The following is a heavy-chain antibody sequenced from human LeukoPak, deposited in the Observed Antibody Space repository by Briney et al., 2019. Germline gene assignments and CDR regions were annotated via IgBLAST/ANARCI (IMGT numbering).Heavy chain of an antibody. CDR1: GFTFSSYG. Sequence: GGSLRLSCAASGFTFSSYGMHWVRQAPGKGLEWVAVIWYDGSNKYYADSVKGRFTISRDNSKNTLYLQMNSLRAEDTAVYYCARAAGPPDPYYFDYWGQGTLVTVSS. CDR2: IWYDGSNK. CDR3: ARAAGPPDPYYFDY. D-gene: IGHD6-13*01. V-gene: IGHV3-33*01. J-gene: IGHJ4*02.